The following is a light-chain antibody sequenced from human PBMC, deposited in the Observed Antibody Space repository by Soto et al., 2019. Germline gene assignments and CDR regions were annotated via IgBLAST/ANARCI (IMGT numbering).Light chain of an antibody. CDR3: HQRSNWPPLT. Sequence: EIVLTQSPATLSLSPGERATLSCRASQSVSSYLAWYQQKPGQAPRLLIYDASNRATGIPARFSGSGSGTDITLTISSLEPEDFAAYYCHQRSNWPPLTFGGGTKVEIK. CDR2: DAS. CDR1: QSVSSY. J-gene: IGKJ4*01. V-gene: IGKV3-11*01.